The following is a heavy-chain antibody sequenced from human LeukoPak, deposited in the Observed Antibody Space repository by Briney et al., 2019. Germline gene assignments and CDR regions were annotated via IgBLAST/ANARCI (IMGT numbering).Heavy chain of an antibody. CDR1: GFTFSSYA. D-gene: IGHD4-17*01. Sequence: GGSLRLSCAASGFTFSSYAMSWVRQAPGKGLEWVSAIRGSGGSTYYADSVKDRFTISRDNSKNTLYLQMNSLRAEDTAVYYCGRDPNGDYIGAFDMWGQGTVVTVSS. J-gene: IGHJ3*02. CDR2: IRGSGGST. CDR3: GRDPNGDYIGAFDM. V-gene: IGHV3-23*01.